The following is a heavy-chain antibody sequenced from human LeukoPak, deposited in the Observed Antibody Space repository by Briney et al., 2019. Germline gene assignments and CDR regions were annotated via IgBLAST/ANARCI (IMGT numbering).Heavy chain of an antibody. D-gene: IGHD5-24*01. CDR2: IYYSGST. Sequence: SETLSLTCTVSGGSISSCYWSWIRQPPGKGLEWIGSIYYSGSTYYNPSLKSRVTISVDTSKNQFSLKLSSVTAADTAVYYCARLRSMALPDYWGQGTLVTVSS. V-gene: IGHV4-59*12. CDR3: ARLRSMALPDY. J-gene: IGHJ4*02. CDR1: GGSISSCY.